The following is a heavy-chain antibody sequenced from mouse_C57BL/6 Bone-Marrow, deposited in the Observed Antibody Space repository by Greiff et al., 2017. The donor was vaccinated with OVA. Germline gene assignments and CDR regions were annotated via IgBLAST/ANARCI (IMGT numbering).Heavy chain of an antibody. J-gene: IGHJ1*03. V-gene: IGHV1-53*01. CDR1: GYTFTSYW. Sequence: QVQLQQPGTELVKPGASVKLSCKASGYTFTSYWMHWVKQRPGQGLEWIGNINPSNGGTNYNEKFKSKATLTVDKSSSTAYMQLSSLTSEDSAVDNCARGLRTTYFDVWGTGTTVTVSS. CDR3: ARGLRTTYFDV. CDR2: INPSNGGT. D-gene: IGHD1-1*01.